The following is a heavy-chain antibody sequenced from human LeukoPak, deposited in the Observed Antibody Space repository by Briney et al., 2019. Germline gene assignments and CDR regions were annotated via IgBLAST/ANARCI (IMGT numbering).Heavy chain of an antibody. CDR3: ANDEATSGGGLAS. CDR1: GFTVSGTH. Sequence: GGSLRLSCSASGFTVSGTHMSWVRQAPGKGLEWVSAMYTGGTTYYADSVTGRFTVSRDTSRNTLFLHMNSLRAEDTAVYYCANDEATSGGGLASWGQGTLVIVSS. J-gene: IGHJ5*01. V-gene: IGHV3-53*01. CDR2: MYTGGTT. D-gene: IGHD3-16*01.